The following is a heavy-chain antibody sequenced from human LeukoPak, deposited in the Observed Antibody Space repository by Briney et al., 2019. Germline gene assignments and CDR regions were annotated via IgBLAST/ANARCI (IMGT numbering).Heavy chain of an antibody. CDR1: GGSISSSIYY. CDR3: ARQATILVYFDY. D-gene: IGHD5-12*01. CDR2: IYYSGST. Sequence: SETLSLTCTVSGGSISSSIYYWGWIRQPPGKGLEWIGSIYYSGSTYYNPSLKSRVTISVDTSKNQFSLKPSSVTAADTAVYYCARQATILVYFDYWGQGTLVTVSS. J-gene: IGHJ4*02. V-gene: IGHV4-39*07.